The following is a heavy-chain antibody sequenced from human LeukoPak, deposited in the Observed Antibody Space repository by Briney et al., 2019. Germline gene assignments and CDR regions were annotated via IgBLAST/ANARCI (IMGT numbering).Heavy chain of an antibody. D-gene: IGHD3-22*01. CDR2: ISGSSIYI. Sequence: GGSLRLSCTASGFTFGDYAMSWFRQAPGKGLEWVSSISGSSIYIYYADSVKGRFTISRDNAKNSLYLQMNSLRAEDTAVYYCARDPPYYDSSGYYYDYWGQGTLVTVSS. J-gene: IGHJ4*02. CDR1: GFTFGDYA. V-gene: IGHV3-21*01. CDR3: ARDPPYYDSSGYYYDY.